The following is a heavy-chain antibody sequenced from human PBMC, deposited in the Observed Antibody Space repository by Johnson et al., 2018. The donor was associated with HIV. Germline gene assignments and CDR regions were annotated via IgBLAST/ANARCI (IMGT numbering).Heavy chain of an antibody. CDR2: LYSGGST. CDR1: GFTFSSYA. V-gene: IGHV3-NL1*01. CDR3: ARDPCTGDFDDAFNI. Sequence: QMLLVESGGGVVQPGRSLRLSCAASGFTFSSYAMHWVRQAPGKGLEWVSVLYSGGSTYYTDSVKGRFTISRDNSKNTLYLQMNSLRAEDTAVYFCARDPCTGDFDDAFNIWGQGTMVTVSS. D-gene: IGHD2-21*02. J-gene: IGHJ3*02.